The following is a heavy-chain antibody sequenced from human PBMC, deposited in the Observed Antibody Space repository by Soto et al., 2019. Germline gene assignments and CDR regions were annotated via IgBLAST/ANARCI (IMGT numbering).Heavy chain of an antibody. Sequence: GGSLRLSCAASGFTFSSYAMHWVRQAPGKGLEWVAVISYDGSNKYYADSVKGRFTISRDNSKNTLYLQMNSLRAEDTAVYYCARDTSSGSDFDYWGQGTLVTVSS. CDR3: ARDTSSGSDFDY. CDR1: GFTFSSYA. CDR2: ISYDGSNK. J-gene: IGHJ4*02. V-gene: IGHV3-30-3*01. D-gene: IGHD3-22*01.